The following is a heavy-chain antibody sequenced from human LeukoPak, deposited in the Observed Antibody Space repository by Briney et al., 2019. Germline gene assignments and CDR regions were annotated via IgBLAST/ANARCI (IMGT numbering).Heavy chain of an antibody. Sequence: PGGSLRLSCTASGFTFSDYSMSWVRQAPGAGLEWVSAISPAGDSTTDADSVKGRFTISRDNSKSTLYLQMNGPTAEDTALYYCARRLVTAGITDFFDSWGQGTLVSVSS. D-gene: IGHD2-2*01. J-gene: IGHJ4*02. CDR3: ARRLVTAGITDFFDS. CDR1: GFTFSDYS. V-gene: IGHV3-23*01. CDR2: ISPAGDST.